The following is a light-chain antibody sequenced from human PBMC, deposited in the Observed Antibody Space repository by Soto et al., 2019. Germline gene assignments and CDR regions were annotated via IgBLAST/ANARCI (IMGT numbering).Light chain of an antibody. CDR1: QSLGRR. CDR3: QQSFGHPYT. CDR2: ETS. J-gene: IGKJ2*01. Sequence: DIQMTQSPSSLSASVGDRVTITCRASQSLGRRLTWYQQKPGEAPKLLIYETSNLQNEVPSRFSGSGSETDFTLTINSLQPEDFATYYCQQSFGHPYTFGQGTKLE. V-gene: IGKV1-39*01.